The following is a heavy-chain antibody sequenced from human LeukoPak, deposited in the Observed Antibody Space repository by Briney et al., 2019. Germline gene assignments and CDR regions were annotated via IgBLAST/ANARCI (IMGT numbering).Heavy chain of an antibody. J-gene: IGHJ4*02. V-gene: IGHV3-7*01. CDR2: INKDGSEK. CDR3: ARRYCSDGSCYSVDY. Sequence: GGSLRLSCAASGFTFSSYWMSWVRQAPGKGLEWVANINKDGSEKYYVDSVRGRLTISRDNAKNSLYLQMNSLRVEDTAIYYCARRYCSDGSCYSVDYWGQGILVTVSS. CDR1: GFTFSSYW. D-gene: IGHD2-15*01.